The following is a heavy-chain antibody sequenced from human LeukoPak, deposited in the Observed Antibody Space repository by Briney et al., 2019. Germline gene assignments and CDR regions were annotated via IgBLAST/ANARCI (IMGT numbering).Heavy chain of an antibody. CDR2: INPNSGGT. Sequence: GASVKETLKASGYTFTGYYMHWVRQAPGQGLEWMGWINPNSGGTNYAQKFQLRVTMTRDTSISTAYMELRRLRSDDTALYYCARATGSVDYDYMDVWGKGEPGSVSS. V-gene: IGHV1-2*02. CDR3: ARATGSVDYDYMDV. D-gene: IGHD1-1*01. CDR1: GYTFTGYY. J-gene: IGHJ6*03.